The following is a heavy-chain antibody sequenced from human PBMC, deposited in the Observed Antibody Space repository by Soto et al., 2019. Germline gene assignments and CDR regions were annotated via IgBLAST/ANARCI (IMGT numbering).Heavy chain of an antibody. V-gene: IGHV3-15*01. CDR1: GFTFSNAW. CDR2: IKSKTDGGTT. J-gene: IGHJ4*02. CDR3: TTAPLYGDDFFDY. Sequence: LRLSCAASGFTFSNAWMSWVRQAPGKGLEWVGRIKSKTDGGTTDYAAPVKGRFTISRDDSKNTLYLQMNSLKTEDTAVYYCTTAPLYGDDFFDYWGQGTLVTVSS. D-gene: IGHD4-17*01.